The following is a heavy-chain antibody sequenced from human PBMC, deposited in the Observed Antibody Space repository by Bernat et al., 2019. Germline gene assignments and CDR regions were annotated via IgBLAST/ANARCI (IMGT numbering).Heavy chain of an antibody. J-gene: IGHJ6*02. Sequence: EVQLLESGGGLVQPGGSLILSCAASGFIFSSHAMNWFRQAPGKGLEWVSGISGSGGSTYYADSVMGRLNISRDNSKNTLYLQMNSLRGEDTAVYYCAKSGSGRYYYYGMNVWGQGTTVTVSS. V-gene: IGHV3-23*01. D-gene: IGHD3-10*01. CDR2: ISGSGGST. CDR1: GFIFSSHA. CDR3: AKSGSGRYYYYGMNV.